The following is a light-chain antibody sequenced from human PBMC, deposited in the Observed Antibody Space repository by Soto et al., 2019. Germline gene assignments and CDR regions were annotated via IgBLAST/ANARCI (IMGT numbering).Light chain of an antibody. CDR1: QSVSSSA. CDR2: GAS. V-gene: IGKV3-20*01. J-gene: IGKJ1*01. Sequence: EIVLTQSPGTLSLSPGERATLSCRASQSVSSSALAGYQQKPGQAPRRLIYGASSRATGIPDRFSGSGSGTDFTLTISRLEPEDFAVYYCQYYGTSPQTFGQGTKVDIK. CDR3: QYYGTSPQT.